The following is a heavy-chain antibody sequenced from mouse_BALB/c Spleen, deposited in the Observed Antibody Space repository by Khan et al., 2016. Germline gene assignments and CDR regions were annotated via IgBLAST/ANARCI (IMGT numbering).Heavy chain of an antibody. CDR3: SRDVTTATGYFDG. J-gene: IGHJ1*01. CDR2: ISNGGGST. Sequence: EVELVESGGGLVQPGGSLKLSCEASGFTFSSYTMSWVRQTPEKRPEWVAYISNGGGSTFYPDTVKGRFTISRDNAKNTLDRQMISLKSEDTAMYYCSRDVTTATGYFDGWGAGTTVTVSS. D-gene: IGHD1-2*01. CDR1: GFTFSSYT. V-gene: IGHV5-12-2*01.